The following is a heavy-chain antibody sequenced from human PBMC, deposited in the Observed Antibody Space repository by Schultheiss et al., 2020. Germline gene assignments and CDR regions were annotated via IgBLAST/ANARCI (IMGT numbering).Heavy chain of an antibody. D-gene: IGHD3-10*01. CDR2: ISAYNGNT. V-gene: IGHV1-18*01. J-gene: IGHJ5*02. CDR1: GYTFTSYG. CDR3: ARVRRVTMVRGVPPHNWFDP. Sequence: GESLKISCKASGYTFTSYGISWVRQAPGQGLEWMGWISAYNGNTNYAQKLQGRVTMTTDTSTSTAYMELRSLRSDDTAVYYCARVRRVTMVRGVPPHNWFDPWGQGTLVTVSS.